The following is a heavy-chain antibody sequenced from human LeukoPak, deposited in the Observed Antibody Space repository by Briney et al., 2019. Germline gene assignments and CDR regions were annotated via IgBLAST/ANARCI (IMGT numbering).Heavy chain of an antibody. D-gene: IGHD6-19*01. V-gene: IGHV1-46*01. CDR1: GYTFTSYD. CDR2: ISPSGGST. CDR3: ARVGQWLVRDFDY. J-gene: IGHJ4*02. Sequence: ASVKVSCKVSGYTFTSYDINWVRQAPGQGPEWMGVISPSGGSTTYAQKFQGRVTLTRDMSTSTDYLELSSLRSEDTAVYYCARVGQWLVRDFDYWGQGTLVTVSS.